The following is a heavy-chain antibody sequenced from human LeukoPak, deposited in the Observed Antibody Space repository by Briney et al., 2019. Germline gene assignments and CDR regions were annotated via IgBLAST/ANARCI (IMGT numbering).Heavy chain of an antibody. V-gene: IGHV1-24*01. CDR1: GYTLTELS. CDR3: ATSMDIVAPRPKYYFDY. Sequence: ASVKVSCKVSGYTLTELSMHWVRQAPGKGLEWMGGFDTEDGETIYAQKFQGRVTMTEDTSTDTAYMELSSLRSEDTAVYYCATSMDIVAPRPKYYFDYWGQGTLVTVSS. CDR2: FDTEDGET. D-gene: IGHD5-12*01. J-gene: IGHJ4*02.